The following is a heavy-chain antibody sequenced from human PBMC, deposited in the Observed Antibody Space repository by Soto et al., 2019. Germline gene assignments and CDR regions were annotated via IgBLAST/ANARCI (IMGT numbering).Heavy chain of an antibody. V-gene: IGHV1-69*01. J-gene: IGHJ4*02. CDR2: IIPIFGTA. D-gene: IGHD5-18*01. CDR3: ARDNRRWGIQLWQIYFDY. Sequence: QVQLVQSGAEVKKPGSSVKVSCKASGGTFSSYAISWVRQAPGQGLEWMGGIIPIFGTANYAQKFQGRVTITADESTSTAYMELSSLRSEDTAVYYCARDNRRWGIQLWQIYFDYWGQGTLVTVSS. CDR1: GGTFSSYA.